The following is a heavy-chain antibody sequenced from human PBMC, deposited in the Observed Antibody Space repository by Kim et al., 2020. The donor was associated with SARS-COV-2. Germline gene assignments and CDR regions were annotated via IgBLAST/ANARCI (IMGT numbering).Heavy chain of an antibody. V-gene: IGHV3-23*01. J-gene: IGHJ4*02. CDR2: ISGSGGST. Sequence: GGSLRLSCAASGFTFSSYAMSWVRQAPGKGLEWVSAISGSGGSTYYADSVKGRFTISRDNSKNTLYLQMNSLRAEDTAVYYCANLYGWGSYRYAEGDYWGQGTPVTVSS. CDR3: ANLYGWGSYRYAEGDY. CDR1: GFTFSSYA. D-gene: IGHD3-16*02.